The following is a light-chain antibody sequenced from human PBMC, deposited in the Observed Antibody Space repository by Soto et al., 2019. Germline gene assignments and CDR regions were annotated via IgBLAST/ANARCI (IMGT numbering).Light chain of an antibody. Sequence: DVVMTQSPLSLPVTLGQPASISCRSSQSLIHSHGNTYLNWFQQRPGQSPRRLIYEVSDRDSGVPDTFSGSGSGTDFTLKISRVEAEDVGVYYCMQGTHWPWTFGQGTEVEIE. CDR3: MQGTHWPWT. V-gene: IGKV2-30*02. J-gene: IGKJ1*01. CDR2: EVS. CDR1: QSLIHSHGNTY.